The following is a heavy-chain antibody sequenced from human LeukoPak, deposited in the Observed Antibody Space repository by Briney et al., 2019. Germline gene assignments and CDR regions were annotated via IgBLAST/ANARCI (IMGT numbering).Heavy chain of an antibody. J-gene: IGHJ4*02. D-gene: IGHD3-10*01. V-gene: IGHV1-18*01. CDR3: ARDYGVLLWFGEINQGPRFFDY. CDR1: GYTFTSYG. Sequence: ASVKVSCKASGYTFTSYGISWVRQPPGQGLEWMGWISAYIGNTNYAQKLQGRVTITTDTSTSTAYMELRSLRSDNTAVYYCARDYGVLLWFGEINQGPRFFDYWGQGTLITISS. CDR2: ISAYIGNT.